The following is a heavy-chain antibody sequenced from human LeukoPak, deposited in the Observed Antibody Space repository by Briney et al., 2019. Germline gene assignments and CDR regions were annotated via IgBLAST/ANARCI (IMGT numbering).Heavy chain of an antibody. CDR1: GYTFTSYD. J-gene: IGHJ3*02. Sequence: ASVKVSCKASGYTFTSYDINWVRQATGQGLEWMGWMDPDSDNRNYAQRFQGRVTMTSDTSISTAYMELSSLSSEDTAVYYCAARAHNYGGGTNAFDTWGQGTMVIVSS. V-gene: IGHV1-8*01. CDR3: AARAHNYGGGTNAFDT. D-gene: IGHD5-18*01. CDR2: MDPDSDNR.